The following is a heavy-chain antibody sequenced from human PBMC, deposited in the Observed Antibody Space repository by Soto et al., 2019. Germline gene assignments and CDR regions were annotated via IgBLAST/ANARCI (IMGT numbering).Heavy chain of an antibody. CDR1: ARSFSGYY. CDR2: VIHTGRT. CDR3: ARQMSSGLWASDS. Sequence: PSETLSLTCTVYARSFSGYYWSWIRQPPGKGLEWIGEVIHTGRTNYNPSLKGRVTISVDTSKNQFSLNLSSVTAADTAVYYCARQMSSGLWASDSWGQGTPVTVPQ. D-gene: IGHD6-19*01. V-gene: IGHV4-34*12. J-gene: IGHJ5*02.